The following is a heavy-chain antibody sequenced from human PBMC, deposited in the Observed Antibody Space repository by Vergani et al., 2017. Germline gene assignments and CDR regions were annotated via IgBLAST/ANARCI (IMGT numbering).Heavy chain of an antibody. J-gene: IGHJ4*02. D-gene: IGHD3-16*02. CDR2: IWYDGSNK. Sequence: QVQLVESGGGVVQPGRSLRLSCAASGFTFSSYGMHWVRQAPGKGLEWVAVIWYDGSNKYYADSVKGRFTISRDNSKNTLYLQMNSLRAEDTAVYYCAREHVIHLGELSLSLIPYYFDYWGQGTLVTVSS. CDR1: GFTFSSYG. CDR3: AREHVIHLGELSLSLIPYYFDY. V-gene: IGHV3-33*01.